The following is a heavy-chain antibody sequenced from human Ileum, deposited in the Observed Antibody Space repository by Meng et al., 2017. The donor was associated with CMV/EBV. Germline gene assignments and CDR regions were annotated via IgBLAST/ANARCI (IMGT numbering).Heavy chain of an antibody. D-gene: IGHD6-13*01. CDR3: ATSSSSPGND. V-gene: IGHV3-7*01. CDR1: GFTFSSYQ. CDR2: IDQDGNEN. J-gene: IGHJ4*02. Sequence: GGSLRLSCAAFGFTFSSYQMSWVRQAPGKGLEWVANIDQDGNENFCVDSVKGRFTISRDNAKNSLYLQMNSLRAEDTAVYYCATSSSSPGNDWGQGTLVTVSS.